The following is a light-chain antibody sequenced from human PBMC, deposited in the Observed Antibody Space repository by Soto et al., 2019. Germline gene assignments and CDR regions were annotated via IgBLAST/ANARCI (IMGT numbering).Light chain of an antibody. J-gene: IGLJ1*01. CDR3: SSYTSSSTYV. V-gene: IGLV2-18*02. CDR2: EVS. Sequence: QSALTQPPSVSESPGQSVAISCTGTSSDVGSYNRVSWYQQPPGTAPKLLIYEVSDRPSGVPDRFSGSKSGNTASLTISGLQAEDEADYYCSSYTSSSTYVFGTGTKVTV. CDR1: SSDVGSYNR.